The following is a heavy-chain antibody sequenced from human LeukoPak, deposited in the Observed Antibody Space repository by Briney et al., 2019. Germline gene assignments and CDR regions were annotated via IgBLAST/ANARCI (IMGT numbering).Heavy chain of an antibody. D-gene: IGHD6-19*01. V-gene: IGHV3-48*03. Sequence: GGSLRLSCAASGFTFSSHEMNWVRQAPGKGLEWVSYISSSGYTIYYAGSVKGRFTISRDNAKNSLYLQMNSLRAEDTAVYYCARDGKGIGVAGIDYWGQGILVTVSS. CDR1: GFTFSSHE. CDR2: ISSSGYTI. CDR3: ARDGKGIGVAGIDY. J-gene: IGHJ4*02.